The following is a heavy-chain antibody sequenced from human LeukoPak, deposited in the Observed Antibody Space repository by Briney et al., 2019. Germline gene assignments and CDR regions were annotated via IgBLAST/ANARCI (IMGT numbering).Heavy chain of an antibody. CDR1: GYTFTDYY. V-gene: IGHV1-2*02. D-gene: IGHD1-14*01. CDR3: AIANHNDY. J-gene: IGHJ4*02. Sequence: ASVKVSCKASGYTFTDYYMHWVRQAPGQGLEWMGWINPNSGATNYAQKFQGRVTVTRDTSIRTAYMELSSLRSDDTAVYYCAIANHNDYWGQGTLVTVSS. CDR2: INPNSGAT.